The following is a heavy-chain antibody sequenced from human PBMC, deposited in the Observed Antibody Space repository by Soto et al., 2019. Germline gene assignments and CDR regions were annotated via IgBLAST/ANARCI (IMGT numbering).Heavy chain of an antibody. CDR1: GYSFTTHG. CDR2: ISAYNGDT. J-gene: IGHJ6*02. D-gene: IGHD4-17*01. V-gene: IGHV1-18*04. Sequence: ASVKVSCKXSGYSFTTHGISWVRRAPGHGLEWMGWISAYNGDTHYVQRFQGRLTMTTDTSTSTAYMELRSLTSDDTAVYYCARDPPFSGILRGTPLMDVWGQGTTVTVSS. CDR3: ARDPPFSGILRGTPLMDV.